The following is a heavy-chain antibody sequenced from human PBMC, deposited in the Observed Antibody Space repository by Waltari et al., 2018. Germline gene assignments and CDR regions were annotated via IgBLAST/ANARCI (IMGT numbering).Heavy chain of an antibody. V-gene: IGHV4-34*01. D-gene: IGHD6-13*01. CDR2: INHSGST. CDR1: GGSFSGYY. J-gene: IGHJ4*02. CDR3: ARGPDSSSWIDY. Sequence: QVQLQQWGAGLLKPSETLSLTCAVYGGSFSGYYWSWIRQPPGKGLEWIGEINHSGSTNDNPSLKMRVTISVDTSKNQFSLKLSSVTAAETAVYYCARGPDSSSWIDYWGQGTLVTVSS.